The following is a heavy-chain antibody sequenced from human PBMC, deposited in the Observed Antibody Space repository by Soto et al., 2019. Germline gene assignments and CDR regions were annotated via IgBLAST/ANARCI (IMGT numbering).Heavy chain of an antibody. J-gene: IGHJ5*02. V-gene: IGHV3-53*01. CDR2: IYTAGGT. CDR3: ARALPVAKGGFDP. CDR1: GFTASNTY. Sequence: PGGYLRLSCAASGFTASNTYMTWVRQPPGKGLECVSVIYTAGGTNYADSVKGRFIISRDNSKNTLYLQMNSLRAEDTAVYYCARALPVAKGGFDPWGQGTLVTVSS. D-gene: IGHD2-2*01.